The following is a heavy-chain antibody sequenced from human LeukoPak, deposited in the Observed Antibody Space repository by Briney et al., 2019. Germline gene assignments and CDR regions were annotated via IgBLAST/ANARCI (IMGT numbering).Heavy chain of an antibody. CDR3: AKDGYGSGSYYTLNFDY. D-gene: IGHD3-10*01. J-gene: IGHJ4*02. Sequence: PGGSLRLACAASGFTFISYAMSWVRQAPGKGLECVSTISGSGVSTYFADSVKGRFTISRDNSKNTLYLQMNSLRAEDTAVYYCAKDGYGSGSYYTLNFDYWGQGNLVTVSS. CDR2: ISGSGVST. CDR1: GFTFISYA. V-gene: IGHV3-23*01.